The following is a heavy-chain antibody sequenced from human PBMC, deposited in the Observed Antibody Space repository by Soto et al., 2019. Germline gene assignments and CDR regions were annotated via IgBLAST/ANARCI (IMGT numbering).Heavy chain of an antibody. CDR3: AKGTSSEFLLSFDD. CDR2: ITASGTHS. Sequence: GGSLRLSCMASGFPSSTYGFSTYAMTWVRQPPGRGLEWVSVITASGTHSYYADSVKGRFTISRDNSRNTLFLQMDSLRADDTAVYFCAKGTSSEFLLSFDDWGHGTLVTVS. CDR1: GFPSSTYGFSTYA. V-gene: IGHV3-23*01. J-gene: IGHJ4*01. D-gene: IGHD3-10*01.